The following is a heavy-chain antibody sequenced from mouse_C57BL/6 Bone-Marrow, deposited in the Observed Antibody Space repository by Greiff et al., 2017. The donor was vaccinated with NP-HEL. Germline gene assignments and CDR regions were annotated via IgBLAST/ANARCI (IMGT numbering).Heavy chain of an antibody. Sequence: QVQLQQSGPGLVQPSQSLSITCTVSGFSLTSYGVHWVRQSPGKGLEWLGVIWSGGSTDDNAAFMSRLSITKDNSESQVFFKMNSLQADDTAIYYCGIHLSGDYWGQGTSVTVYS. V-gene: IGHV2-5*01. J-gene: IGHJ4*01. CDR2: IWSGGST. CDR1: GFSLTSYG. CDR3: GIHLSGDY.